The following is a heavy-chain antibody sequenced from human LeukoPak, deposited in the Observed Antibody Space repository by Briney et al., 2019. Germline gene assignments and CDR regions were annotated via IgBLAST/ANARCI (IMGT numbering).Heavy chain of an antibody. CDR3: ARHVGKWAFDI. Sequence: PSQTLSLTCTVSGGAIASGGYSWNWIRQSPGEGLEWIGCIYDRGPAYYNPSLKSRFTISVDRPKNQVSLKLSSVTAADTAVYYCARHVGKWAFDIWGQGTMVTVSS. J-gene: IGHJ3*02. D-gene: IGHD4-23*01. CDR1: GGAIASGGYS. V-gene: IGHV4-30-2*06. CDR2: IYDRGPA.